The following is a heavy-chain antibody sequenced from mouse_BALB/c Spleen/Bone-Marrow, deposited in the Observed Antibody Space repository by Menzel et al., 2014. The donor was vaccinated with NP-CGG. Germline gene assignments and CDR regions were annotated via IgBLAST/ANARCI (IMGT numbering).Heavy chain of an antibody. CDR3: AREGNYYGSIAMDY. Sequence: QVRLQQSGAELVKPGASVKLSCKASGYTFTSYWMHWVKQRPGQGLEWIGEINPSNGRTNYNEKFKSKATLTVDKSSSTAYMQLSSLTSEDSAVYYCAREGNYYGSIAMDYWGQGTSVTVSS. D-gene: IGHD1-1*01. CDR2: INPSNGRT. J-gene: IGHJ4*01. V-gene: IGHV1S81*02. CDR1: GYTFTSYW.